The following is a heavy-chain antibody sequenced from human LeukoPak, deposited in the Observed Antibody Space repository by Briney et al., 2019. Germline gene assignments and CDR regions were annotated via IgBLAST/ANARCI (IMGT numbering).Heavy chain of an antibody. D-gene: IGHD6-6*01. CDR2: IDHTGDK. CDR3: AKTARVPFH. J-gene: IGHJ4*02. Sequence: SETLSLTCTVSGDSITSSYWSWIRQPPGKTLECLGYIDHTGDKMYNPSLRDRLTMSLDTSKNQVSLRLTSVTAADTAVYFCAKTARVPFHWGQGTLVTVSS. V-gene: IGHV4-59*08. CDR1: GDSITSSY.